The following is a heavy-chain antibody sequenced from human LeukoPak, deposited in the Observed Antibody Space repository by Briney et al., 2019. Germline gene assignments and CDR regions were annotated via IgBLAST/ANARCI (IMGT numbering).Heavy chain of an antibody. V-gene: IGHV3-30*03. CDR3: AFGTDWSFEY. D-gene: IGHD3-9*01. CDR2: ISYDGSNT. J-gene: IGHJ4*02. Sequence: GGSLRLSCAGSGFTFIYGMHWVRQAPGKGLEWVAVISYDGSNTYYADSVKGRFTISRDNSKNTASLQMNSLRPEDTAVYYCAFGTDWSFEYWGQGILVTVSS. CDR1: GFTFIYG.